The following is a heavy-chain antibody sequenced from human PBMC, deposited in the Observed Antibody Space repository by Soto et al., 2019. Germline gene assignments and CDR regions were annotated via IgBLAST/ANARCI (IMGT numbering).Heavy chain of an antibody. J-gene: IGHJ5*02. V-gene: IGHV1-46*01. CDR3: ARSSGGNFGILIEGTNWFAP. D-gene: IGHD1-26*01. CDR1: RDTFTSYY. CDR2: INPHGGST. Sequence: ASVKVSCKXPRDTFTSYYINWVRQAPGQGLEWMGVINPHGGSTAYAQKFKGRVTLTRGTSASTVYMEVSSLTSEDTAMYYCARSSGGNFGILIEGTNWFAPWGQGTLVTVSS.